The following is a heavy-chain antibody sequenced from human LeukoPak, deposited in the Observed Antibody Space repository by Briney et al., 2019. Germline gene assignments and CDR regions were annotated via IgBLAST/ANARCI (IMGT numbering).Heavy chain of an antibody. J-gene: IGHJ4*02. CDR3: ARDLSLGYCSGGSCYYFDY. CDR2: IKQVGSEK. Sequence: PGGSLRLSCAASGFTFSSYWMSWVRQAPGKGLEWVANIKQVGSEKYYVDSVKGRFTITRDNAKNSLYLLMNSLRAEDTAVYYCARDLSLGYCSGGSCYYFDYWGQGTLVTVSS. V-gene: IGHV3-7*01. D-gene: IGHD2-15*01. CDR1: GFTFSSYW.